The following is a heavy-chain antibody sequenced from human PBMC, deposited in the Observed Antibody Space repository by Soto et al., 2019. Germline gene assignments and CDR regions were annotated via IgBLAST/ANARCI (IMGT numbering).Heavy chain of an antibody. D-gene: IGHD6-13*01. CDR1: GGSFSGYY. CDR3: ARDCRRSSSWSYYYYYYGMDV. V-gene: IGHV4-34*01. J-gene: IGHJ6*02. Sequence: QVQLQQWGAGLLKPSETLSLTCAVYGGSFSGYYWSWIRQPPGKGLEWIGEINHSVSTNYNPSLKSRVTISVDTSKNQFSLKLSSVTAADTAVYYCARDCRRSSSWSYYYYYYGMDVWGQGTTVTVSS. CDR2: INHSVST.